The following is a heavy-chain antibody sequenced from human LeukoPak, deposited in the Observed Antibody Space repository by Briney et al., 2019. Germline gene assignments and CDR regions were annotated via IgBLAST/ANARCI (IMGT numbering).Heavy chain of an antibody. Sequence: PGGSLRLSCAASGITFSSYGMSWVRQAPGKGLEWVSGLTGSGGATYYADSVKGRLTISRDNSKNTLYLQMKSLRVDDTAVYYCATSETLRLGELSPIHYWGQGTLVTVSS. J-gene: IGHJ4*02. V-gene: IGHV3-23*01. CDR1: GITFSSYG. CDR2: LTGSGGAT. D-gene: IGHD3-16*02. CDR3: ATSETLRLGELSPIHY.